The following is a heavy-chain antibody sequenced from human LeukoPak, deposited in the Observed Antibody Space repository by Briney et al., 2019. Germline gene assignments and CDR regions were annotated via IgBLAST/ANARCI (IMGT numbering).Heavy chain of an antibody. CDR3: ARGDGFDY. CDR1: GFTFSSYS. J-gene: IGHJ4*02. V-gene: IGHV3-48*01. CDR2: ISSSSSAI. D-gene: IGHD2-21*01. Sequence: GGSLRLSCAASGFTFSSYSMNWVRQAPGKWLEWVSYISSSSSAIYYADSVKGRFTISRDNAKNSLYLQMNSLRAEDTAVYYCARGDGFDYWGQGTLVTVSS.